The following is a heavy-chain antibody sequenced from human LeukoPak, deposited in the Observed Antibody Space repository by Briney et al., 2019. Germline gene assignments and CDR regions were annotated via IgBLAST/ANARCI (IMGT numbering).Heavy chain of an antibody. CDR1: GGTFSSYA. V-gene: IGHV1-69*13. CDR2: IIPIFGTA. J-gene: IGHJ4*02. D-gene: IGHD6-19*01. CDR3: ARGRTIAVAGSSGCVGY. Sequence: SVKVSCKASGGTFSSYAISWVRQAPGQGLEWMGGIIPIFGTANYAQKFQGRVTITADESTSTAYMELSSLRSEDTAVYYCARGRTIAVAGSSGCVGYWGQGTLVTVSS.